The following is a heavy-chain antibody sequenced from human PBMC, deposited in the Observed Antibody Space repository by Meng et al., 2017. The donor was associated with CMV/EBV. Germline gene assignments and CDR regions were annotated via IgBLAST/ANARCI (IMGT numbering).Heavy chain of an antibody. D-gene: IGHD4-23*01. J-gene: IGHJ4*02. CDR3: ARAGGYGGNSNYFDY. CDR2: IYSGGST. CDR1: GFTVGSNY. V-gene: IGHV3-66*02. Sequence: GGSLRLSCAASGFTVGSNYMSWVRQAPGKGLEWVSVIYSGGSTYYADSVKGRFTISRDNSKNTLYLQMNSLRAEDTAVYYCARAGGYGGNSNYFDYWGQGTLVTVSS.